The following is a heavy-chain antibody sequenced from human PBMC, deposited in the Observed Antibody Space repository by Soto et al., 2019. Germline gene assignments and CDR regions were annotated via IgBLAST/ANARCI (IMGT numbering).Heavy chain of an antibody. D-gene: IGHD3-22*01. CDR2: VSVSGGTT. J-gene: IGHJ4*02. CDR1: VFMFNNYA. Sequence: GALRLSCAAPVFMFNNYAMSWVRQAPGKGLEWVSTVSVSGGTTYYADSLKGRFTISRDNSKKTVYLQMNRLRADDTAIYYCAKGLYYYDSSGYRLFDYWGQGTLVTVS. CDR3: AKGLYYYDSSGYRLFDY. V-gene: IGHV3-23*01.